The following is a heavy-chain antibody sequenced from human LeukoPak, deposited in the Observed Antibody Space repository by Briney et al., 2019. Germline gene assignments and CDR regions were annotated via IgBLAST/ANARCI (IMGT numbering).Heavy chain of an antibody. CDR3: ARMDGIAAAGTYWFDP. CDR2: IYPGDSDT. D-gene: IGHD6-13*01. CDR1: GYSFTSYW. J-gene: IGHJ5*02. Sequence: GESLKISCKGSGYSFTSYWIGWVRQMPGKGLEWMGIIYPGDSDTRYSPSFQGQVTISADKSISTAYLQWSSLKASDTAMYYCARMDGIAAAGTYWFDPWGQGTLVTVSS. V-gene: IGHV5-51*01.